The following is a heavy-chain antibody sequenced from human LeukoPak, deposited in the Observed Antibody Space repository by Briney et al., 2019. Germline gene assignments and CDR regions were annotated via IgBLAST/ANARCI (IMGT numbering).Heavy chain of an antibody. J-gene: IGHJ4*02. V-gene: IGHV1-8*01. CDR1: GYTFTSYD. CDR3: ARGASGGYFDWSKRYFDY. D-gene: IGHD3-9*01. CDR2: MNPNSGNT. Sequence: ASVKVSCKASGYTFTSYDLNWVRQGAGQGLEWMGWMNPNSGNTGYAQKFQGRVTMTRNTSISTAYMELSSLRSEDTAVYYCARGASGGYFDWSKRYFDYWGQGTLVTVSS.